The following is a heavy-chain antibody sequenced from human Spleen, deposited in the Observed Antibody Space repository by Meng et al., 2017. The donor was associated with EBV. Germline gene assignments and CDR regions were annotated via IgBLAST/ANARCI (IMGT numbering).Heavy chain of an antibody. CDR2: SIPRTGNT. CDR3: ARKRLDDSRAYYVDY. V-gene: IGHV1-18*01. D-gene: IGHD3-16*01. Sequence: SVASMMSPVLNVTVPCKPSLYASQNCDRSCLRQAPGQGLAWMGWSIPRTGNTSYKRNLQDRVTMTTDTSTSTAYMELMSLRFDDTAFYYCARKRLDDSRAYYVDYWGQGTLVTVSS. J-gene: IGHJ4*02. CDR1: LYASQNCD.